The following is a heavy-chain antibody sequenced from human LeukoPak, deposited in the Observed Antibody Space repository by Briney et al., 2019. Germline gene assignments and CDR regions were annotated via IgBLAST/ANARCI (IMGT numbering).Heavy chain of an antibody. J-gene: IGHJ5*02. CDR1: GYTFTSYD. Sequence: PRASVKVSCKASGYTFTSYDINWVRQATGQGLEWMGWMNPNSGNTGYAQKFQGRVTITRNTSISTAYMELSSLRSEDTAVYYCARAVGNYDILTGYVSILWFDPWGQGTLVTVSS. V-gene: IGHV1-8*03. D-gene: IGHD3-9*01. CDR3: ARAVGNYDILTGYVSILWFDP. CDR2: MNPNSGNT.